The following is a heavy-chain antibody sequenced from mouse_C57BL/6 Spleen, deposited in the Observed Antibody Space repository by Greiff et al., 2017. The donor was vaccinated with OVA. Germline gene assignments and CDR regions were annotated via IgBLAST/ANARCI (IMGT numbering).Heavy chain of an antibody. CDR2: ISSGGDYI. J-gene: IGHJ4*01. CDR1: GFTFSSYA. D-gene: IGHD2-5*01. CDR3: TREYSKDAMDD. Sequence: EVMLVESGEGLVKPGGSLKLSCAASGFTFSSYAMSWVRQTPAKRLEWVAYISSGGDYIYYADTVKGRFTISRDNARNTLYLQMSSLKSEDTAMYYCTREYSKDAMDDWGQGTSVTVSS. V-gene: IGHV5-9-1*02.